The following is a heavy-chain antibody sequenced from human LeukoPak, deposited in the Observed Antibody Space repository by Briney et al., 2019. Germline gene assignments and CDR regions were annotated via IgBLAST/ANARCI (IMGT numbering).Heavy chain of an antibody. CDR2: ISSSGITI. CDR3: ARGVGKSYFDY. J-gene: IGHJ4*02. Sequence: GGSLRLSCALSGFTFSSYEMIGVRQAPGKGLEWVSYISSSGITIYYADSVKGRFTISRDNAKNSLYLQMNSLRAEDTAVYYCARGVGKSYFDYWGQGTLVTVSS. V-gene: IGHV3-48*03. CDR1: GFTFSSYE. D-gene: IGHD4-23*01.